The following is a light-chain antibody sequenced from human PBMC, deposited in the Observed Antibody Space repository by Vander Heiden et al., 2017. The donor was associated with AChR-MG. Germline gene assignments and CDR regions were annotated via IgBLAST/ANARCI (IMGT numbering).Light chain of an antibody. CDR3: QQYGDSPLT. V-gene: IGKV3-20*01. CDR1: QRVNDNH. CDR2: GAA. Sequence: EVVLTQSPGTLSSSSGERATLSCKASQRVNDNHLAWYHQKLGETPRLLIHGAASRATGIPDRFSGSGSWTDFTLTISRLEPEDFAVDYCQQYGDSPLTFGGGTRVEI. J-gene: IGKJ4*01.